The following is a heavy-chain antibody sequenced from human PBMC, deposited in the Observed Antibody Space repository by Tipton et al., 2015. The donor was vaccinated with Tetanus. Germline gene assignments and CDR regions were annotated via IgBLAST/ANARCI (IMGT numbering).Heavy chain of an antibody. J-gene: IGHJ2*01. D-gene: IGHD3-10*01. Sequence: SLRLSCAASGLTFSNSPMHWVRRAPGKGLEWVAVISHDGSNQNYADSVRGRFTISRDNSKNTLYLHMSSLRLADTAVYYCARTSGYFRSGAYIDVWGRGTLVTVSS. CDR1: GLTFSNSP. CDR3: ARTSGYFRSGAYIDV. V-gene: IGHV3-30-3*01. CDR2: ISHDGSNQ.